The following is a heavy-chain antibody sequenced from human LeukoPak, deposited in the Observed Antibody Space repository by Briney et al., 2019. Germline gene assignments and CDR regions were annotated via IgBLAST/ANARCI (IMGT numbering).Heavy chain of an antibody. D-gene: IGHD2-2*01. Sequence: ASVKVSCKASGYAFAVYYVHWVRQAPGQGLEWMGWVNPNSGGTNYAQKFQGRATMTRDTSISTAYMELSRLRSDDTAVYYCARSLVPAALFGGYWGQGTLVTVSS. V-gene: IGHV1-2*02. CDR1: GYAFAVYY. CDR2: VNPNSGGT. CDR3: ARSLVPAALFGGY. J-gene: IGHJ4*02.